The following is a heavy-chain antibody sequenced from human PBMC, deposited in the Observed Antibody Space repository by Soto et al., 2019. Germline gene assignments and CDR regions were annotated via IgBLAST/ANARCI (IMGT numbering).Heavy chain of an antibody. CDR2: ISGSGGSS. V-gene: IGHV3-23*01. J-gene: IGHJ4*02. Sequence: EVQLLESGGGLVQPGGSLRLSCAGSGFTFNNYAMNWVRQAPGKGLEWVSVISGSGGSSYYGDSVKGRFTISRDNSKNTLYLQMNSLRTEHTAVYYCAKDLLSYFYASRSDVWGQGTQVTVSS. CDR3: AKDLLSYFYASRSDV. CDR1: GFTFNNYA. D-gene: IGHD3-10*01.